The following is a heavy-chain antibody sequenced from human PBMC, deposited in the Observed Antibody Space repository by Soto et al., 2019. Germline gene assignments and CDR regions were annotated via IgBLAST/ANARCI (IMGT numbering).Heavy chain of an antibody. CDR2: IIPIFGTA. CDR1: GGTFSSYA. Sequence: SVKVSCKASGGTFSSYAISWVRQAPGQGLEWMGGIIPIFGTANYAQKFQGRVTITADESTSTAYMELSSLRSEDTAVYYCARVRGVAARPDRDAFDIWGQGTMVTVSS. CDR3: ARVRGVAARPDRDAFDI. V-gene: IGHV1-69*13. J-gene: IGHJ3*02. D-gene: IGHD6-6*01.